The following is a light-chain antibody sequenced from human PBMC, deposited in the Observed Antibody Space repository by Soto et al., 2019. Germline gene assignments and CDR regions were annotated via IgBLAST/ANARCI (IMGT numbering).Light chain of an antibody. J-gene: IGKJ1*01. V-gene: IGKV4-1*01. CDR2: WPS. Sequence: DIVMTQSPDSLAVSLGERATINCKSSQSVLYSSNNKNYLAWYQQKPGQPPKLLIYWPSTRESGVPDRFSGSGSGTDFSLTIGSLQAEDVAVYYFQQYYRPWTFGHGTKVEIK. CDR1: QSVLYSSNNKNY. CDR3: QQYYRPWT.